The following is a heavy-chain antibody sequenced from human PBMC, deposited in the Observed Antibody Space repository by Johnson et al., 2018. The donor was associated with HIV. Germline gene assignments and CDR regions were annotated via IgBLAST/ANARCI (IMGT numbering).Heavy chain of an antibody. CDR2: MNGDGKST. D-gene: IGHD2-15*01. V-gene: IGHV3-74*01. Sequence: VQLVESGGGLVQPGRSLRLSCTASGFTFGDYAMHWVRQAPGKGLVWVSRMNGDGKSTTYADSVKGRFTISRDNAKNTLYLQMNSLRAEDTAVYYCARDRFYCSGGSCYHSGAFDIWGQGTMVTVSS. J-gene: IGHJ3*02. CDR1: GFTFGDYA. CDR3: ARDRFYCSGGSCYHSGAFDI.